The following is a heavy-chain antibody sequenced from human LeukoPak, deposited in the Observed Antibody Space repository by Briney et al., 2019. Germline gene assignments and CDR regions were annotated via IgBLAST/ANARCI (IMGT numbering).Heavy chain of an antibody. V-gene: IGHV3-21*01. CDR1: GFTFSSYS. D-gene: IGHD4-17*01. CDR2: ISSSSSYI. J-gene: IGHJ4*02. Sequence: GGSLRLSCAASGFTFSSYSMNRVRQAPGKGLEWVSSISSSSSYIYYADSVKGRFTISRDNAKNSLYLQMNSLRAEDTAVYYCAREGDYGDYLFDYWGQGTLVTVSS. CDR3: AREGDYGDYLFDY.